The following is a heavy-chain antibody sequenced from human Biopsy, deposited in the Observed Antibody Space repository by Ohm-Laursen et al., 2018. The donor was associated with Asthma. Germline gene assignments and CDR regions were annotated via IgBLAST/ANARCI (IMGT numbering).Heavy chain of an antibody. CDR2: ISFDGSNK. V-gene: IGHV3-30*18. Sequence: SLRLSCTASGFTFSNYGMHWVRQAPGKGLDWVAVISFDGSNKNYTNSVKGRFTISRDNSRNTLHLQMNSLRAEDTAVYYCAKDVFPGWELRRGPDYWGQGTLGTVSS. CDR1: GFTFSNYG. CDR3: AKDVFPGWELRRGPDY. D-gene: IGHD1-26*01. J-gene: IGHJ4*02.